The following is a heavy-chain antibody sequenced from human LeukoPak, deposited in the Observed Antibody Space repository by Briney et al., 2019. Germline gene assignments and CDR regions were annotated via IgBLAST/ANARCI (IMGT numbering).Heavy chain of an antibody. J-gene: IGHJ5*02. CDR3: ARVPPELRYFDWFGWFDP. Sequence: GGSLRLSCAASGFTFSSYWMSWVRQAPGKGLEWVANIKQDGSEKYYVDSVKGRFTISRDNAKNSLYLQMNSLRAEDTAVYYCARVPPELRYFDWFGWFDPWGQGTLVTVSS. CDR1: GFTFSSYW. V-gene: IGHV3-7*03. D-gene: IGHD3-9*01. CDR2: IKQDGSEK.